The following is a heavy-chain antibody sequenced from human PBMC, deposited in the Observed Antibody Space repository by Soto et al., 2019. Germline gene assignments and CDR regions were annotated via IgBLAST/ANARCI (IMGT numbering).Heavy chain of an antibody. V-gene: IGHV1-69*12. CDR1: GGTFSSYA. CDR2: IIPIFGTA. CDR3: ARYRYCSGDSCYYYNGMDV. J-gene: IGHJ6*02. D-gene: IGHD2-15*01. Sequence: QVQLVQSGAEVKKPGSSVKVSCKASGGTFSSYAITWVRQAPGQGLEWMGGIIPIFGTADYAQNFQGRVTITADESTSTAYMELSSLRSEDTAVYYCARYRYCSGDSCYYYNGMDVWGQGTTVTVSS.